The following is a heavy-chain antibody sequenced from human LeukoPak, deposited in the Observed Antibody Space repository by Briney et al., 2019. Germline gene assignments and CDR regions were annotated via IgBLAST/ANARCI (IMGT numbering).Heavy chain of an antibody. CDR1: GDSVSSNSAA. CDR3: ARGTFSGWYWQGAFDI. D-gene: IGHD6-19*01. V-gene: IGHV6-1*01. Sequence: SQTLSLTCAISGDSVSSNSAAWNWIRQSPSRGLEWLGRTYYRSKWYNDYAVSVKSRITINPDTSKNQFSLQLNSVTPEDTAVYYCARGTFSGWYWQGAFDIWGQGTMVTVSS. CDR2: TYYRSKWYN. J-gene: IGHJ3*02.